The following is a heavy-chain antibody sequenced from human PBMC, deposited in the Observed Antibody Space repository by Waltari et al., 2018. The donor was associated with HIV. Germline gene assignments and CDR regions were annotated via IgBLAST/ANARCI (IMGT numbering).Heavy chain of an antibody. D-gene: IGHD6-6*01. Sequence: EVQLVESGGGLVQPGGSLRLPCTASGFSFSGYSMNWVRQAPGKGLEWVTYMSTSSRAIFYADSVKGRFTISRDTAKNSLYLQMNSLRAEDTAVYYCARDRTRYYFDSWGQGTLVTVSS. CDR2: MSTSSRAI. J-gene: IGHJ4*02. CDR1: GFSFSGYS. CDR3: ARDRTRYYFDS. V-gene: IGHV3-48*01.